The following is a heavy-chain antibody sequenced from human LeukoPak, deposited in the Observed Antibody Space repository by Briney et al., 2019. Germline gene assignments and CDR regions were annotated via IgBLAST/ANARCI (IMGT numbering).Heavy chain of an antibody. CDR1: GYRFADYW. CDR2: IYPGDSET. CDR3: ARGKSTRYGMDV. Sequence: GESLKISCKDSGYRFADYWIGWVRQMPGKGLEWMGMIYPGDSETRYSPSFQGQVTISADKSISTAYLQWSSLKASDTAIYYCARGKSTRYGMDVWGQGTTVTVSS. V-gene: IGHV5-51*01. J-gene: IGHJ6*02.